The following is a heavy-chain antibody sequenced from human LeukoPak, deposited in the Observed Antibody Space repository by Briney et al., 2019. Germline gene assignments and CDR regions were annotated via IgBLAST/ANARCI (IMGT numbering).Heavy chain of an antibody. J-gene: IGHJ6*02. Sequence: SETLSLTCTVSGGSLSGYFWSCIRQPPGQGLEFIGYIYYTGATLYNPSLKSRVTMSVDTSKNQFSLKLSSVTAADTAVYYCARHDPGGYYQHGMDVWGQGTTVTVSS. CDR1: GGSLSGYF. CDR2: IYYTGAT. CDR3: ARHDPGGYYQHGMDV. V-gene: IGHV4-59*08. D-gene: IGHD2-15*01.